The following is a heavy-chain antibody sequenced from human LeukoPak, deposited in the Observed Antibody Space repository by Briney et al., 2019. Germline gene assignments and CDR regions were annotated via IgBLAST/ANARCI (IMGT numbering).Heavy chain of an antibody. V-gene: IGHV3-23*01. D-gene: IGHD3-10*01. CDR1: GFTFSSYW. CDR2: ISGSGGST. J-gene: IGHJ4*02. Sequence: GGSLRLSCAASGFTFSSYWMHWVRQAPGKGLEWVSAISGSGGSTYYADSVKGRFTISRDNSKNTLYLQMNSLRAEDTAVYYCAKAPSGSIDYWGQGTLVTVSS. CDR3: AKAPSGSIDY.